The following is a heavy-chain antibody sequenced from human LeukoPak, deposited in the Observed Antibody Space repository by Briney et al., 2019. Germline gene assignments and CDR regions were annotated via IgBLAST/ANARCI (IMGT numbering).Heavy chain of an antibody. CDR2: IKKDGSEK. V-gene: IGHV3-7*01. CDR1: GFTFSSYW. D-gene: IGHD5-18*01. Sequence: GGSLRLSCAASGFTFSSYWMSWVRQAPGKGLEWVANIKKDGSEKYYVDSVKGRFTVSRDNAKTSLYLQMNSLRAEDTAVYYCARDLSGVTGYTYGRGIDYWGQGTLVTVSS. J-gene: IGHJ4*02. CDR3: ARDLSGVTGYTYGRGIDY.